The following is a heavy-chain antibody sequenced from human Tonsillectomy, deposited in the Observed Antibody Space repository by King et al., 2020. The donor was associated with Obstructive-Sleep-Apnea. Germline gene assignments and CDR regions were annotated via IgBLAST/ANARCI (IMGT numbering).Heavy chain of an antibody. V-gene: IGHV3-74*01. CDR2: INSDVSST. J-gene: IGHJ6*02. D-gene: IGHD1-26*01. CDR1: GFTFSSYW. Sequence: VQLVESGGGLVQPGGSLRLSCAASGFTFSSYWMHWVRQAPGKGLVWVSRINSDVSSTTYADSVKGRFTISRDNAKNTLYLQMNSLRAEDTAVYYCARGALDSGSYYVEETGMDVWGQGTTVTVSS. CDR3: ARGALDSGSYYVEETGMDV.